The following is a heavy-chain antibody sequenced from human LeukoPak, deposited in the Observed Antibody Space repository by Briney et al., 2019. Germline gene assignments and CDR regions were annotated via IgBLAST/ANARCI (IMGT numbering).Heavy chain of an antibody. CDR3: ASTYLYSSGWYLVDY. Sequence: SETLSLTCAVYGGSFSGYYWSWIRQPPGKGLEWIGEINNSGSTNYNPSLKSRVTISVDTSKNQFSLKLSSVTAADTAVYYCASTYLYSSGWYLVDYWGQGTLVTVSS. D-gene: IGHD6-19*01. V-gene: IGHV4-34*01. CDR1: GGSFSGYY. J-gene: IGHJ4*02. CDR2: INNSGST.